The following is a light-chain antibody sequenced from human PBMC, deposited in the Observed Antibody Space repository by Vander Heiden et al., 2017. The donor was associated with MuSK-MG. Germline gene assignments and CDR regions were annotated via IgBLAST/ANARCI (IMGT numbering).Light chain of an antibody. J-gene: IGKJ4*01. V-gene: IGKV1-9*01. Sequence: DIQLTQSPSFLSASVGDRVTITCRASERISSYLAWYQQKPGRAPNLLIYTASILLPGVPSRFSGRGSGTAFTLTIISLQPEAFATYYSQQLNSYPLTFGGGTKVEI. CDR1: ERISSY. CDR2: TAS. CDR3: QQLNSYPLT.